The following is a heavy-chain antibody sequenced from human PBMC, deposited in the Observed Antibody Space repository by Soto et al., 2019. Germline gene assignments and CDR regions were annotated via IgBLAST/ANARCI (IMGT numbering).Heavy chain of an antibody. CDR3: TRDSSDYGDSLSDY. D-gene: IGHD4-17*01. J-gene: IGHJ4*02. V-gene: IGHV3-49*03. CDR1: GFTFGDYA. Sequence: GGSLRLSCTASGFTFGDYAMSWFRQAPGKGLEWVGFIRSKAYGGTTEYAASVKGRFTISRDDSKSIAYLQMNSLKTEDTAVYYCTRDSSDYGDSLSDYWGQGTLVTVSS. CDR2: IRSKAYGGTT.